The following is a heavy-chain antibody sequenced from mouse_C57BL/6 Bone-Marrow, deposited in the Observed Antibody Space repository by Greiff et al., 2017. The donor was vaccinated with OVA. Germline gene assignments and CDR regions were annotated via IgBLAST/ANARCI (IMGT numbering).Heavy chain of an antibody. Sequence: VQLQQSGPELVKPGASVKISCKASGYTFTDYYMNWVKQSHGKSLEWIGDINPNNGGTSYNQKFKGKATLTVDKSSSTAYMELRSLTSEDSAVYYCARKGGYDEGFAYWGQGTLVTVSA. CDR2: INPNNGGT. V-gene: IGHV1-26*01. CDR1: GYTFTDYY. CDR3: ARKGGYDEGFAY. D-gene: IGHD2-2*01. J-gene: IGHJ3*01.